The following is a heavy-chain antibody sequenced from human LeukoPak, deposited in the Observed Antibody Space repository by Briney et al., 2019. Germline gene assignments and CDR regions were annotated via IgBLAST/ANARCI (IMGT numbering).Heavy chain of an antibody. CDR3: ARSPGWYFDL. D-gene: IGHD3-10*01. CDR1: GGSISLSYYY. V-gene: IGHV4-39*07. CDR2: VYYNRTT. Sequence: SETLSLTCSVSGGSISLSYYYWGWIRQPPGKALEWIGSVYYNRTTSYNPSLKSRVTISVDMSKNHFSLNLSSVTAADTAVYYCARSPGWYFDLWGRGTLVTVSS. J-gene: IGHJ2*01.